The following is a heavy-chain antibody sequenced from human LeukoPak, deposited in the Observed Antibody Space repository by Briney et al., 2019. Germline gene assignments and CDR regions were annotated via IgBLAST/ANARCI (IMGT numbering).Heavy chain of an antibody. CDR2: ISSSSSTI. Sequence: GGSLRLSCAASGFTFSSYSMNWVRQAPGKGLEWVSYISSSSSTIYYADSVKGRFTISRDNAKNSLYLQMNSLRAEDTAVYYCARVGGWYYFDYWGQGTLVTVSS. J-gene: IGHJ4*02. V-gene: IGHV3-48*01. D-gene: IGHD6-19*01. CDR1: GFTFSSYS. CDR3: ARVGGWYYFDY.